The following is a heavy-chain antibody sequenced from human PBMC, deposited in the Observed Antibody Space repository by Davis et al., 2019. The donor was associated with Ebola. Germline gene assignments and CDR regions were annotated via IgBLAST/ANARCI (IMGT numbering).Heavy chain of an antibody. D-gene: IGHD6-13*01. CDR2: IDPSDSYT. CDR1: GYSFTSYW. V-gene: IGHV5-10-1*01. J-gene: IGHJ2*01. Sequence: GESLKISCKGSGYSFTSYWISWVRQMPGKGLEWMGRIDPSDSYTNYNPSLKSRVTISVDKSKNQFSLKLSSVTAADTAVYYCARVTQQQLYFDLWGRGTLVTVSS. CDR3: ARVTQQQLYFDL.